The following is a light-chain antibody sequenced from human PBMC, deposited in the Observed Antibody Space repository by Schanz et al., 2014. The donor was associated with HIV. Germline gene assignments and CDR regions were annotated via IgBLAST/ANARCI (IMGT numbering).Light chain of an antibody. CDR1: QSVSSF. V-gene: IGKV3-11*01. Sequence: DIVLTQSPATLSLSPGERATLSCRASQSVSSFLAWYQQKPGQAPRLLIYSASYRAPGVPARFSGSGSGTDFTLTISSLEPEDFAVYYCQQRYNLFTFGGGTKVEI. CDR3: QQRYNLFT. J-gene: IGKJ4*01. CDR2: SAS.